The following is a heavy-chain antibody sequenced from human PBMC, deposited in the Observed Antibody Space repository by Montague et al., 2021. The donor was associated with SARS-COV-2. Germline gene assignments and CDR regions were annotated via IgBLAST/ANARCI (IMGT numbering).Heavy chain of an antibody. V-gene: IGHV2-70*01. J-gene: IGHJ4*02. Sequence: PALVKPTQTLTLTCTFSGFSLSTSGMCLSWIRQPPGKALEWLALXDWDDGKYYSTSLKTRLTISKDTSKNQVVLTMTNMDPVDTATYYCARIRDYDILTGSYSGFDYWGQGTLVTVSS. CDR2: XDWDDGK. CDR1: GFSLSTSGMC. CDR3: ARIRDYDILTGSYSGFDY. D-gene: IGHD3-9*01.